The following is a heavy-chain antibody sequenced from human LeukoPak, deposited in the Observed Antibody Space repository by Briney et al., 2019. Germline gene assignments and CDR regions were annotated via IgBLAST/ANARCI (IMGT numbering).Heavy chain of an antibody. J-gene: IGHJ4*02. CDR3: VREITGGYFDY. D-gene: IGHD2-15*01. Sequence: PGGSLRHSCAASGFTFSSYWMSWVRQAPGKGLEWVANIKQDGSEKYYVDSVKGRFTISRDNAKNSLYLQMNSLRAEDTAVYYCVREITGGYFDYWGQGTLVTVSS. V-gene: IGHV3-7*01. CDR2: IKQDGSEK. CDR1: GFTFSSYW.